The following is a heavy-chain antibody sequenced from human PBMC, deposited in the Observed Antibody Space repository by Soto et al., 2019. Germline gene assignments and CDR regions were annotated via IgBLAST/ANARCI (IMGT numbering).Heavy chain of an antibody. Sequence: QVQLQESGPGLVKPSQTLSLTCTVSGGSISSGGYYWSWIRQHPGKGLEWIGYIYYMGSTYYNQSLKSRVTIPLDTSKNQFSLKLISVTAADTAVYYCATAATPKLYLNYWGQGTLVTVSS. CDR3: ATAATPKLYLNY. CDR1: GGSISSGGYY. CDR2: IYYMGST. J-gene: IGHJ4*02. V-gene: IGHV4-31*03.